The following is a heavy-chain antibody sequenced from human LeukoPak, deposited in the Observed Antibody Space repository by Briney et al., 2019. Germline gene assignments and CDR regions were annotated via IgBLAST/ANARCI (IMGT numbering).Heavy chain of an antibody. CDR1: GFTFNSYA. J-gene: IGHJ5*02. D-gene: IGHD2-15*01. CDR3: AKDPCSGGSCDPWWLDP. V-gene: IGHV3-23*01. CDR2: MRASGVST. Sequence: GGSRRLSCAASGFTFNSYAMSWVRQAHGWDLEWVSPMRASGVSTYDADSVKGMSTIFRDNSKNALYLQMNSLRAEDTAVYYCAKDPCSGGSCDPWWLDPWGQGTQVTVSS.